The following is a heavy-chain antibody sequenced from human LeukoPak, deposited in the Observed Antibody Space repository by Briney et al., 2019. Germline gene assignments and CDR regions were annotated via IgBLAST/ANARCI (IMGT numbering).Heavy chain of an antibody. CDR3: ARDPAAELKFEY. Sequence: GGSLRLSCAASGFTFSSYSMNWVRQAPGKGLEWVSYISSSRSTKYYADSVKGRFTISRDNSKNTLYMQMNSLRAEDTAVYYCARDPAAELKFEYWGQGTLVTVSS. V-gene: IGHV3-48*01. D-gene: IGHD1-7*01. CDR2: ISSSRSTK. CDR1: GFTFSSYS. J-gene: IGHJ4*02.